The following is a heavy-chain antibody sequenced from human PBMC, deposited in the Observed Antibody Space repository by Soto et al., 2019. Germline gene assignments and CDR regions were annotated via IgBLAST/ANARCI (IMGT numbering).Heavy chain of an antibody. CDR3: AKDPLKYSSSWYLEWWFDP. V-gene: IGHV3-23*01. CDR1: GFPFSNCA. Sequence: PGGSLRLSCAASGFPFSNCAIRWVRQAPGKGLEWVSSITASGDTTYYADSVKGRFTIARDNSKNTAYLQMNSLRVEDTAVYYCAKDPLKYSSSWYLEWWFDPWGQGTLVTV. D-gene: IGHD6-13*01. CDR2: ITASGDTT. J-gene: IGHJ5*02.